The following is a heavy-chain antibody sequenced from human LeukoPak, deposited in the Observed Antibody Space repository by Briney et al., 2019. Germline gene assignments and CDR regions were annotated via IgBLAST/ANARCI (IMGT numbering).Heavy chain of an antibody. CDR1: RGSISSSRYY. J-gene: IGHJ5*02. CDR3: ARHETADWFDP. Sequence: SETLSLTCTVSRGSISSSRYYWGWIRQPPGKGLEWIASINYSGSTQYNPSLKSRVTISVDMSKRQFSLKLNSVTAADTAVYYCARHETADWFDPWGQGTLVSVSS. V-gene: IGHV4-39*01. CDR2: INYSGST.